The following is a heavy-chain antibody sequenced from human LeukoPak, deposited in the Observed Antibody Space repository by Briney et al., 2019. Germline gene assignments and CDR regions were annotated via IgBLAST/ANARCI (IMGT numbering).Heavy chain of an antibody. CDR2: INTDGTTT. J-gene: IGHJ5*02. D-gene: IGHD4-23*01. CDR3: ARGPYGTNSWFDP. V-gene: IGHV3-74*01. Sequence: GGSLRLSCAASGFNFNNDWMHWVRQAPGKGLVWISRINTDGTTTNYADSVKGRFTISRDSAKNTLYLQMNSLRSEDSAVYYCARGPYGTNSWFDPWGQGTLVTISS. CDR1: GFNFNNDW.